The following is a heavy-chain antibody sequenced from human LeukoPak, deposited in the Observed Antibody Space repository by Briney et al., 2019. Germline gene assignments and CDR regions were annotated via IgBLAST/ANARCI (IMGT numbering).Heavy chain of an antibody. Sequence: GGSLRLSCAASGFTFSSYEMNWVRQAPGKGLEWVSYISSSGSTIYYADSVKGRFTISRDNAKNSPYLQMNSLRAEDTAVYYCARGNAGYSYAGGFYWGQGTLVTVSS. CDR2: ISSSGSTI. CDR3: ARGNAGYSYAGGFY. J-gene: IGHJ4*02. CDR1: GFTFSSYE. V-gene: IGHV3-48*03. D-gene: IGHD5-18*01.